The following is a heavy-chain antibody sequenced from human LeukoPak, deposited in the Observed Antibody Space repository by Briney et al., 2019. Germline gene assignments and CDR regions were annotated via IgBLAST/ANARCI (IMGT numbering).Heavy chain of an antibody. CDR1: GFTFSSYS. Sequence: SGGSLRLSCAASGFTFSSYSMNWVRQAPGKGLEWVSSISSSSSYIYYADSVKGRFTISRDNAKNSLYLQMNSLRAEDTAVYYCARGVLRYFDWLSNWGQGTLVTVSS. J-gene: IGHJ4*02. V-gene: IGHV3-21*01. CDR3: ARGVLRYFDWLSN. CDR2: ISSSSSYI. D-gene: IGHD3-9*01.